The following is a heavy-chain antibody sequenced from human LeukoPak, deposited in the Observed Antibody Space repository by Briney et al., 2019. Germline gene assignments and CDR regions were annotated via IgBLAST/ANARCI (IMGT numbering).Heavy chain of an antibody. J-gene: IGHJ5*02. CDR3: ARDSQNLWFGELLVSWFDH. CDR2: INTNTGNP. V-gene: IGHV7-4-1*02. D-gene: IGHD3-10*01. CDR1: GYTFTSYA. Sequence: ASVKVSCKASGYTFTSYAMNWVRQAPGQGPEWMGWINTNTGNPTYAQGFTGRFVFSLDTSVSTAYLQISSLKAEDTAVYYCARDSQNLWFGELLVSWFDHWGQGTLVTVSS.